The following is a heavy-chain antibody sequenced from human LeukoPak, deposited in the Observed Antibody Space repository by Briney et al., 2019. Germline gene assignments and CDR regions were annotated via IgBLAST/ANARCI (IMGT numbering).Heavy chain of an antibody. CDR2: FDPEDGET. CDR3: ARDWGVGAPGDAFDI. J-gene: IGHJ3*02. Sequence: ASVKVSCKVSGYTLTELSMHWVRQAPGKGLEWMGGFDPEDGETIYAQKFQGRVTMTEDTSTDTAYMELSSLRSEDTAAYYCARDWGVGAPGDAFDIWGQGTMVTVSS. D-gene: IGHD1-26*01. CDR1: GYTLTELS. V-gene: IGHV1-24*01.